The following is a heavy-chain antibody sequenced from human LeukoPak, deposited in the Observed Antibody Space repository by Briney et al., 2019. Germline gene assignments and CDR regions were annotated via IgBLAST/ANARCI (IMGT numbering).Heavy chain of an antibody. D-gene: IGHD2-15*01. V-gene: IGHV3-21*01. CDR1: GFTFSSYS. Sequence: GGSLRLSCAASGFTFSSYSMNWGRQAPGKGLEWVSSISSSSYIYYADSVKGRFTISRDNAKNSLYLQMNSLRAEDTAVYYCARDWPGYCSGGSCYHTYYFDYWGQGTLVTVSS. CDR3: ARDWPGYCSGGSCYHTYYFDY. CDR2: ISSSSYI. J-gene: IGHJ4*02.